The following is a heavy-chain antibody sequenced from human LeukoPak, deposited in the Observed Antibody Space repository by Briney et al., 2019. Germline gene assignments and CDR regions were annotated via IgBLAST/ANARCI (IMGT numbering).Heavy chain of an antibody. Sequence: PSETLSLTCTVSGGSISSYYWSWIRQSPGKGLEWIGYIYYSGSTNYNPSLKSRVTISVDTSKNQFSLKLSSVTAADTALYYCASRGYNSGFNWSDPWGQGTLVTVSS. V-gene: IGHV4-59*01. CDR1: GGSISSYY. D-gene: IGHD5-18*01. CDR3: ASRGYNSGFNWSDP. CDR2: IYYSGST. J-gene: IGHJ5*02.